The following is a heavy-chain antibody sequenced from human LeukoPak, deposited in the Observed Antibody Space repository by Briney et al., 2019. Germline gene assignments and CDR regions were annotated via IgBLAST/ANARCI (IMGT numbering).Heavy chain of an antibody. D-gene: IGHD2-15*01. CDR3: ARVQGYCSDGRCLF. J-gene: IGHJ4*02. CDR2: VNPKSGDT. V-gene: IGHV1-2*02. Sequence: ASVKVSCKASGYTFTGYHIHWVRQAPGQGLEWMGWVNPKSGDTDYAQKFKDRVTMTRDTSITTAYMELTRLTSDDTAVYYCARVQGYCSDGRCLFWGQGTLVTVSS. CDR1: GYTFTGYH.